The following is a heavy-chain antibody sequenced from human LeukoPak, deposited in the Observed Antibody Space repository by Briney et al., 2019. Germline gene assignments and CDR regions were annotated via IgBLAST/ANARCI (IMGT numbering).Heavy chain of an antibody. D-gene: IGHD3-10*01. V-gene: IGHV4-38-2*02. J-gene: IGHJ6*03. CDR3: ARDSNYGSGSYRLYYYYMDV. CDR1: SYSISSGYY. CDR2: IYHSGST. Sequence: SETLSLTCTVSSYSISSGYYWGWIRQPPGKGLEWVGSIYHSGSTYYNPSLKSRVTISVDTSKNQFSLKLSSVTAADTAVYYCARDSNYGSGSYRLYYYYMDVWGKGTTVTISS.